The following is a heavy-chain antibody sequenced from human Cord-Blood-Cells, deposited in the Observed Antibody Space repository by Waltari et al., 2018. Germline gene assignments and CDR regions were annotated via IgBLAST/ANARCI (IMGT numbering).Heavy chain of an antibody. Sequence: QVQLQQWGAGLLKPSETLSLTCAVYGGSFRGYYWSWIRQPPGKGLEWIGEINHSGSTNYNPSLKSRVTISVDTSKNQFSLKLSSVTAADTAVYYCARAIGSSGWYFDYWGQGTLVTVSS. D-gene: IGHD6-19*01. CDR1: GGSFRGYY. J-gene: IGHJ4*02. V-gene: IGHV4-34*01. CDR2: INHSGST. CDR3: ARAIGSSGWYFDY.